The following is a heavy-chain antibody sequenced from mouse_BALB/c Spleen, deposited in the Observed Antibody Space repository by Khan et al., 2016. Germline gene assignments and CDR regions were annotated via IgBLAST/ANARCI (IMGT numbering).Heavy chain of an antibody. D-gene: IGHD2-4*01. V-gene: IGHV14-3*02. CDR2: IDPANGNT. Sequence: EVQLQESGAELVKPGASVKLSCTAAGFNIKDTYMHWVKQRPEQGLEWIGRIDPANGNTKYDPKFQGKATITADTSSNTAYLQLSSLTSEDTAVDYCARSRYDYDVGFAYWGQGTLVTVSA. CDR1: GFNIKDTY. J-gene: IGHJ3*01. CDR3: ARSRYDYDVGFAY.